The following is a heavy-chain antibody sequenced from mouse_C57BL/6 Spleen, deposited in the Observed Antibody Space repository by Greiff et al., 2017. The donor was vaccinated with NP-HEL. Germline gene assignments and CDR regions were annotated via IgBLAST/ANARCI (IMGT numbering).Heavy chain of an antibody. J-gene: IGHJ4*01. CDR1: GFTFSDYG. D-gene: IGHD1-1*01. CDR3: ACITTVSRDYAMDY. Sequence: DVHLVESGGGLVKPGGSLKLSCAASGFTFSDYGMHWVRQAPEKGLEWVAYISSGSSTIYYADTVKGRFTISRDNAKNTLFLQMTSLRSEDTAMYYCACITTVSRDYAMDYWGQGTSVTVSS. V-gene: IGHV5-17*01. CDR2: ISSGSSTI.